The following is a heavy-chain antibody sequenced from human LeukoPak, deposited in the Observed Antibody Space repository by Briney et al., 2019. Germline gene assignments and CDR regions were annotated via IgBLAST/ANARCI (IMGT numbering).Heavy chain of an antibody. CDR2: IWYDGSNK. V-gene: IGHV3-33*06. Sequence: GGSLRLSCAASGFTFSSYGMHWVRQAPGKGLEWVAVIWYDGSNKYYADSVKGRFTISRDNSKNTLYLQMNSLRAEDTAVYYCAKDGKIVGAPYYYYYMDVWGKGTTVTVSS. J-gene: IGHJ6*03. D-gene: IGHD1-26*01. CDR1: GFTFSSYG. CDR3: AKDGKIVGAPYYYYYMDV.